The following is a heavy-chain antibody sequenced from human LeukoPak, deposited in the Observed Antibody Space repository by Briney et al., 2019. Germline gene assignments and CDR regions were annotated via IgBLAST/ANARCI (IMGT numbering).Heavy chain of an antibody. V-gene: IGHV4-34*01. CDR2: INHSGST. Sequence: SETLSLTCAVYGGSFSGYYWSWIRQPPGKGLEWIGEINHSGSTNYNPSLKSRVTISVDTSKNQFSLKLSSVTAADTAVYYCARGGRSSGIWGQGTRVTVSS. CDR3: ARGGRSSGI. J-gene: IGHJ4*02. D-gene: IGHD6-19*01. CDR1: GGSFSGYY.